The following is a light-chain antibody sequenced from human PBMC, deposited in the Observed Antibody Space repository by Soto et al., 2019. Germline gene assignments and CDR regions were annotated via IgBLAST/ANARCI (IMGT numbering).Light chain of an antibody. Sequence: EIVLTQSPGTLSLSPGERATLSCSASQSVISTYLAWYQQKPGQAPRLLIYGASSRATGIPDRFSGSGSGTDFTLTISGLEPEDFAVYYCQQYGSSPITFGQGTRLEIK. CDR2: GAS. J-gene: IGKJ5*01. CDR3: QQYGSSPIT. V-gene: IGKV3-20*01. CDR1: QSVISTY.